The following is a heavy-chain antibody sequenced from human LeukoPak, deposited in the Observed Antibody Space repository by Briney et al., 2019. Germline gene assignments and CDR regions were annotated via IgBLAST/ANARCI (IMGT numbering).Heavy chain of an antibody. CDR2: ISSSSSYI. V-gene: IGHV3-21*01. CDR1: GFTFSSYS. J-gene: IGHJ4*02. Sequence: GGSLRLSCAASGFTFSSYSMSWVRQAPGKGLEWVSSISSSSSYIYYADSVKGRFTISRDNAKNSLYLQMNSLRAEDTAVYYCARLLWFGESYFDYWGQGTLVTVSS. CDR3: ARLLWFGESYFDY. D-gene: IGHD3-10*01.